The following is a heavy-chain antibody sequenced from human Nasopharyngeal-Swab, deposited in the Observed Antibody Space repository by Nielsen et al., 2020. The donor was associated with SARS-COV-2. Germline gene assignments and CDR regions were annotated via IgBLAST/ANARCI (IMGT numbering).Heavy chain of an antibody. D-gene: IGHD3-9*01. V-gene: IGHV4-34*01. CDR2: INHSGST. Sequence: WIRQPPGKGLEWIGEINHSGSTNYNPSLKRRVSISVDTSKNQFSLKLSSVTAADTAVYYCARGRKLDYDILTGYYGGAFDIWGQGTMVTVSS. CDR3: ARGRKLDYDILTGYYGGAFDI. J-gene: IGHJ3*02.